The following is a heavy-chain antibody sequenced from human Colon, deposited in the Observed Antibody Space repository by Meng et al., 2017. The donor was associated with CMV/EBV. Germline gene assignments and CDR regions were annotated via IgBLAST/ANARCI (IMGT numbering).Heavy chain of an antibody. D-gene: IGHD6-19*01. CDR1: GDSVSRDTIG. CDR2: TYFRSRWLY. J-gene: IGHJ4*02. Sequence: SQTLSLICAISGDSVSRDTIGWNWIRQSPSRGLEWLGRTYFRSRWLYDFAPSVKSRIDIDADTAKNEVSLRLESVTPEDTAVYYCARRHFSGWYYLDSWGPGTLVTVSS. CDR3: ARRHFSGWYYLDS. V-gene: IGHV6-1*01.